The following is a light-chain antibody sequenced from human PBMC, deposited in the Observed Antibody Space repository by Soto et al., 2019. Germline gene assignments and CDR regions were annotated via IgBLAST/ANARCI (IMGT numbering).Light chain of an antibody. J-gene: IGLJ1*01. CDR1: SSDVGGYNY. V-gene: IGLV2-8*01. CDR3: SSYAGSLYV. Sequence: QSALTQPPSASGSPGQSVTISCTGTSSDVGGYNYVSWYQQHPGKAPKLMIYEVTKRPSGVPDRFSGSKSGNTASLTVSGLQAKDDADYYCSSYAGSLYVFGTGTKLTVL. CDR2: EVT.